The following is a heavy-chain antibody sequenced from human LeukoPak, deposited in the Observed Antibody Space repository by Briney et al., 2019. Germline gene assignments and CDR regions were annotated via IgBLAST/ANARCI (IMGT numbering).Heavy chain of an antibody. J-gene: IGHJ6*04. CDR3: AELGITMIGGV. D-gene: IGHD3-10*02. Sequence: PGGSLRLSCAASGFTFSTYGMHWVRQTPGKGLDWVALISYDGSNKYYTDSVKGRFTISRDNAKNSLYLQMNSLRAEDTAVYYCAELGITMIGGVWGKGTTVTISS. CDR2: ISYDGSNK. CDR1: GFTFSTYG. V-gene: IGHV3-30*18.